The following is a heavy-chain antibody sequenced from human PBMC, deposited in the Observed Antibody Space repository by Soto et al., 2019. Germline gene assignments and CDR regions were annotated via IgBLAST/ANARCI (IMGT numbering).Heavy chain of an antibody. V-gene: IGHV1-69*08. D-gene: IGHD3-16*01. CDR3: ARGLGGRMDD. CDR2: IIPILGET. Sequence: QVQLVQSGAEVKKPGSSVRVSCKASGTIFSSYTISWVRQAPGQGLEWMGRIIPILGETNSAQKFQGRVTLTADKSTNKGYMELNSLRLEDTAVYYCARGLGGRMDDWGQGTTVTVSS. CDR1: GTIFSSYT. J-gene: IGHJ6*02.